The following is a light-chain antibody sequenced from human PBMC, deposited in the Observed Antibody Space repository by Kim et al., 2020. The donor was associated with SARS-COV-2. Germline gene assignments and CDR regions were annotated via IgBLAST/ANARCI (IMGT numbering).Light chain of an antibody. CDR3: QAWDSNFWV. V-gene: IGLV3-1*01. CDR1: ELGDKY. Sequence: SYELTQPPSVSVSPGQTASITCSGDELGDKYACWYQQKPGQSPVVVIYEDNKRPSGIPERFSGSNSGNTATLTISGTQAIDEADYYCQAWDSNFWVFGGGTQLTVL. CDR2: EDN. J-gene: IGLJ3*02.